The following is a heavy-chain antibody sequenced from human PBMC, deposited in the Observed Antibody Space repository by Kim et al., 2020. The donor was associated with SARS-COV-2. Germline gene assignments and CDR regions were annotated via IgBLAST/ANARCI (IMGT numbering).Heavy chain of an antibody. J-gene: IGHJ3*02. V-gene: IGHV3-23*01. CDR3: WLSSGGYHDTFDI. D-gene: IGHD1-26*01. CDR1: GFSFSSYA. CDR2: ISDSGGST. Sequence: GGSLRLSCAASGFSFSSYALNWVRQAPGKGLEWVSSISDSGGSTYYADSVKGRFTISRDNSKNTLSLQMNSLRAEDTAVYYCWLSSGGYHDTFDIWGQGTMVTVSS.